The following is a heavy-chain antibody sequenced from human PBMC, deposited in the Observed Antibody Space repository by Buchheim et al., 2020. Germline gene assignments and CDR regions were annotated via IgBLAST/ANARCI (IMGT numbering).Heavy chain of an antibody. J-gene: IGHJ4*02. CDR2: LSFDGSNK. CDR1: GFTFSSYG. V-gene: IGHV3-30*18. Sequence: QVQLVESGGGVVQPGRSLRLSCAASGFTFSSYGMHWVRQAPGKGLEWVAVLSFDGSNKYYADSVKGRFTISRDTSKNTLYLQMNSLRAEDTAVYYCAKDRSLTYYDSSGPSDYWGQGTL. CDR3: AKDRSLTYYDSSGPSDY. D-gene: IGHD3-22*01.